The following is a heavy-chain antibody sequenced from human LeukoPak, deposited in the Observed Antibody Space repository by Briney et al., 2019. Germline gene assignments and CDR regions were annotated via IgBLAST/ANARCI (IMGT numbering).Heavy chain of an antibody. CDR3: ARGPLYYYDSSGHNWFDP. Sequence: GGSLRLSCAASGFTFSSYSMNWVRQAPGKGLEWVSYISSSSSTIYYADSVKGRFTIYRDNAKNSLYLQMNSLRAEDTAVYYCARGPLYYYDSSGHNWFDPWGQGTLVTVSS. CDR1: GFTFSSYS. D-gene: IGHD3-22*01. V-gene: IGHV3-48*01. J-gene: IGHJ5*02. CDR2: ISSSSSTI.